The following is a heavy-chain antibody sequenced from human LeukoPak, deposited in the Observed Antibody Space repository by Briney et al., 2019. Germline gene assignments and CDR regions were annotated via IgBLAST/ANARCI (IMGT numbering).Heavy chain of an antibody. J-gene: IGHJ5*02. D-gene: IGHD7-27*01. CDR2: ITRSSTST. Sequence: GGSLRLSCAASGFTFSSYSMNWVRQAPGKGLEWVSSITRSSTSTYYTDSVRGRFTISRDNAKNSLYLQMNSLRAEDTAVYYCARDNWDDAPGGFDPWGQGTLVTVSS. V-gene: IGHV3-21*01. CDR1: GFTFSSYS. CDR3: ARDNWDDAPGGFDP.